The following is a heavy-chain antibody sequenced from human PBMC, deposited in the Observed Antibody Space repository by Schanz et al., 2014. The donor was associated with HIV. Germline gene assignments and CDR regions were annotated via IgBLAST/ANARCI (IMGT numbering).Heavy chain of an antibody. J-gene: IGHJ3*02. Sequence: EVQLSESGGGSILSGGPLRLSCAASGFDFSNYAMTWVRQAPGKGLEWVSSISGVGGSKYYADSVKGRFTISRDNSKKTLYLQMNSLRAEDTAVYYCAKTTWGRRVDAFDIWGQGTMVTVSS. CDR2: ISGVGGSK. V-gene: IGHV3-23*01. CDR1: GFDFSNYA. D-gene: IGHD3-16*01. CDR3: AKTTWGRRVDAFDI.